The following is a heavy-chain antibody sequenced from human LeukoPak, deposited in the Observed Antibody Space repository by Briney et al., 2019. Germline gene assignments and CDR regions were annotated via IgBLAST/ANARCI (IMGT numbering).Heavy chain of an antibody. V-gene: IGHV1-3*01. Sequence: ASVKVSFKASGYTFTSYAMHWVRQAPGQRLEWMGWINAGNGNTKYSQKFQGRVTITRDTSASTAYMELSSLRSEDTAVYYCARDRGYSSSWWPVFDYWGQGTLVTVSS. D-gene: IGHD6-13*01. J-gene: IGHJ4*02. CDR1: GYTFTSYA. CDR3: ARDRGYSSSWWPVFDY. CDR2: INAGNGNT.